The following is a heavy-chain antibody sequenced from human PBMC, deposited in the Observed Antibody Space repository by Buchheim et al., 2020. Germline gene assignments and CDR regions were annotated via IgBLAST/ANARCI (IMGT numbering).Heavy chain of an antibody. CDR2: INPSGGST. D-gene: IGHD3-3*01. Sequence: QVQLVQSGAEVKKPGASVKVSCKASGYTFTSYYMHWVRQAPGQGLEWMGIINPSGGSTSYAQKFQGRVTMTRDTSTSTVYMELSSLRSEDTAVYYCARDPSDYDFWSGFSGYYYGMDVWGQGTT. J-gene: IGHJ6*02. V-gene: IGHV1-46*01. CDR1: GYTFTSYY. CDR3: ARDPSDYDFWSGFSGYYYGMDV.